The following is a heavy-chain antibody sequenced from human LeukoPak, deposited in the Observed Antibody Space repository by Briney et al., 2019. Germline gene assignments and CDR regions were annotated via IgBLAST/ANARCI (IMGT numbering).Heavy chain of an antibody. D-gene: IGHD3-3*01. V-gene: IGHV3-7*02. J-gene: IGHJ6*02. Sequence: GGSLRLSCAGSGFTFSSHWMNWVRQAPGKGLEWVASIKDDGSEKHFLDSVNGRFTISRDNAKNSLYLQMSSLRAEDTAVYYCARRGITISGVLVYHYSGLDVWGQGTTVTVSS. CDR1: GFTFSSHW. CDR3: ARRGITISGVLVYHYSGLDV. CDR2: IKDDGSEK.